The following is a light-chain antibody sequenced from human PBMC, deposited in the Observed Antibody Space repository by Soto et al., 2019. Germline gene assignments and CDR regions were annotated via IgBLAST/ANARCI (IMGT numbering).Light chain of an antibody. Sequence: IVITQSPCALSLSPGERATLSCRASLSVSGSYLAWSPQTPGQAPRLLIYGASSRATGIPARFSASGSGTDFTLTISDVQPEDFALYYCHQRQSWPRTFGQGTKV. J-gene: IGKJ1*01. CDR1: LSVSGSY. V-gene: IGKV3-20*01. CDR2: GAS. CDR3: HQRQSWPRT.